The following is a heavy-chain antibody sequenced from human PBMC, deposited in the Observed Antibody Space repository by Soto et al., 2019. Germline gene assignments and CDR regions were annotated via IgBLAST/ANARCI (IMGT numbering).Heavy chain of an antibody. J-gene: IGHJ6*02. CDR2: ISGSGDST. V-gene: IGHV3-23*01. CDR3: AKFYYGDYSYYYSGMDV. D-gene: IGHD4-17*01. CDR1: GFTFSSYA. Sequence: EVQVLESGGGLVQPGGSLRLSCAASGFTFSSYAMSWVRQAPGKGLEWVSAISGSGDSTRYADSVQGRFTISRDTSKHTLYLQMNSLSAEDTAVYYCAKFYYGDYSYYYSGMDVWGQGTTVTVSS.